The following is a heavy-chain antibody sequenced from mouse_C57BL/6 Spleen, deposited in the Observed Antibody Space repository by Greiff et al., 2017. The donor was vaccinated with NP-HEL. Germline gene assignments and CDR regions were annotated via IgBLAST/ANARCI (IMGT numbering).Heavy chain of an antibody. CDR3: ARNYYGSSYGDAMDY. Sequence: VQLKESGPGLVKPSQSLSLTCSVTGYSITSGYYWNWIRQFPGNKLEWMGYISYDGSNNYNPSLKNRISITRDTSKNQFFLKLNSVTTEDTATYYCARNYYGSSYGDAMDYWGQGTSVTVSS. J-gene: IGHJ4*01. CDR2: ISYDGSN. D-gene: IGHD1-1*01. CDR1: GYSITSGYY. V-gene: IGHV3-6*01.